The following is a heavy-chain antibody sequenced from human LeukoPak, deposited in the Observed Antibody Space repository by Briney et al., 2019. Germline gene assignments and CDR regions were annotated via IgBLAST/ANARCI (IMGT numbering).Heavy chain of an antibody. Sequence: SETLSLTCTVSGGSISSSSYYWGWIRQPPGKGLEWIGSIYHSGSTNYNPSLKSRVTISVDKSKNQFSLKLSSVTAADTAVYYCARDFRNHYDFWSGYYYSWFDPWGQGTLVTVSS. CDR2: IYHSGST. D-gene: IGHD3-3*01. CDR1: GGSISSSSYY. V-gene: IGHV4-39*07. CDR3: ARDFRNHYDFWSGYYYSWFDP. J-gene: IGHJ5*02.